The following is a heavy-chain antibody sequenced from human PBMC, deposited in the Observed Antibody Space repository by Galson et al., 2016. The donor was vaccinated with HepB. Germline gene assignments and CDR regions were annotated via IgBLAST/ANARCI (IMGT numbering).Heavy chain of an antibody. CDR2: ISSTSDTI. V-gene: IGHV3-48*04. CDR1: GFIFSGYS. Sequence: SLRLSCAASGFIFSGYSMNWVRQAPGKGLEWVSYISSTSDTIYYADSVKGRFTISRDNAKNSLYQQMNSLRAEDTAVYYCARDSGGNYYGSGSYGLYYYYGMDVWGQGTTVTVSS. CDR3: ARDSGGNYYGSGSYGLYYYYGMDV. J-gene: IGHJ6*02. D-gene: IGHD3-10*01.